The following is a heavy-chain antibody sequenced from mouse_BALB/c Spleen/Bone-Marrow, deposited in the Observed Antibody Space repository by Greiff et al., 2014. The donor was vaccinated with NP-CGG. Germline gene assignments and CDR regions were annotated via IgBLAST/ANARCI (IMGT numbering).Heavy chain of an antibody. CDR2: ISYDGSN. CDR3: ASVEVHAMDY. CDR1: GYSITGGYY. V-gene: IGHV3-6*02. J-gene: IGHJ4*01. Sequence: DVKLQESGPGLVKPSQSLSLTCSVTGYSITGGYYWNWVRQFPGNKLEWLGYISYDGSNHYNPSLTNRVSITRDTSKNQFFLKLNSVTTEDTGTYYCASVEVHAMDYWGQETSVTVSS.